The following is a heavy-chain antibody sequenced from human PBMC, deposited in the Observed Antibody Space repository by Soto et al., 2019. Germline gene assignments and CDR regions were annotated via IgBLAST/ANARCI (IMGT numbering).Heavy chain of an antibody. J-gene: IGHJ6*03. D-gene: IGHD2-2*01. CDR1: GGSFSGYY. CDR2: INHSGST. Sequence: QVQLQQWGAGLLKPSETLSLTCAVYGGSFSGYYWSWIRQPPGKGLEWIGEINHSGSTNYNPSLKSRVTISVDTSKNQFSLKLSSVTAADTAVYYCARGRGSRVSTSPYYYYYMDVWGKGTTVTVSS. V-gene: IGHV4-34*01. CDR3: ARGRGSRVSTSPYYYYYMDV.